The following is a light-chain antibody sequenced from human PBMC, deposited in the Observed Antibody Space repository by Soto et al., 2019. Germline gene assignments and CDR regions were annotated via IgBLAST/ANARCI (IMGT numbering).Light chain of an antibody. J-gene: IGKJ4*01. V-gene: IGKV1-39*01. CDR1: QSISSY. CDR2: AAS. Sequence: DLPMTQSPSSLSASVGDRVTITCRASQSISSYLNWYQQKPGKAPKLLIYAASSLQSGVPSRFSGSGSGTDFTLTISSLQPEDFATYYCQQSYSTPCFGGGTKVEIK. CDR3: QQSYSTPC.